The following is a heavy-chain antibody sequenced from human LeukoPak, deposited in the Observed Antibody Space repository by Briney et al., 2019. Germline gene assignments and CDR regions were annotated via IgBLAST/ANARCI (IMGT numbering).Heavy chain of an antibody. CDR3: ASSPDDYVWGSYRFDY. CDR1: GGSISSGGYS. V-gene: IGHV4-30-2*01. CDR2: IYHSGST. Sequence: SETLSLTCAVSGGSISSGGYSWSWIRQPPGKGLEWIGYIYHSGSTYYNPSLKSRVTISVDRSKNQFSLKPSSVTAADTAVYYCASSPDDYVWGSYRFDYWGQGTLVTVSS. D-gene: IGHD3-16*02. J-gene: IGHJ4*02.